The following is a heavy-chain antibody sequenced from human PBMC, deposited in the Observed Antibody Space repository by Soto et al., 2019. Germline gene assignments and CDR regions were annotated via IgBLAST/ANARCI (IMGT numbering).Heavy chain of an antibody. J-gene: IGHJ4*02. D-gene: IGHD3-10*01. CDR2: VNHSGSP. CDR3: ARRIPKRVREMRGCWDS. V-gene: IGHV4-34*01. CDR1: GGSFRGYY. Sequence: QVQLQQWGAGLLKPSETLSLTCAVYGGSFRGYYWNWIRQVPGKGLEWIGEVNHSGSPNYSPSLKSRVTMSLDTSKNQFSLRLTSVTAAATAVYYCARRIPKRVREMRGCWDSWGQGTLVTVSS.